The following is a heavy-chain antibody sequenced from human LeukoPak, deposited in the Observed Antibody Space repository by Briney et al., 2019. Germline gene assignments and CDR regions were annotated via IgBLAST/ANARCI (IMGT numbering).Heavy chain of an antibody. CDR2: MNPNSGNT. J-gene: IGHJ4*02. Sequence: ASVKVSCKAAGYTFTSYDINWVRQATGQGLEWRGWMNPNSGNTGYAQKFQGRVTMTRHHCISTAYLELSSLRSEDTAVYYCARGGDYDSSGSDYWGQGNLVTVSS. CDR1: GYTFTSYD. D-gene: IGHD3-22*01. V-gene: IGHV1-8*01. CDR3: ARGGDYDSSGSDY.